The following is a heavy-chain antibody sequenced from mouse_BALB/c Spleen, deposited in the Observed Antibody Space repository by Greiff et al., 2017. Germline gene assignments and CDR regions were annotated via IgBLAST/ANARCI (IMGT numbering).Heavy chain of an antibody. CDR3: ARGGFYYRSLYFDV. CDR1: GFSLTSYG. J-gene: IGHJ1*01. V-gene: IGHV2-9*02. D-gene: IGHD2-14*01. CDR2: IWAGGST. Sequence: VKVEESGPGLVAPSQSLSITCTVSGFSLTSYGVHWVRQPPGKGLEWLGVIWAGGSTNYNSALMSRLSISKDNSKSQVFLKMNSLQTDDTAMYYCARGGFYYRSLYFDVWGAGTTVTVSS.